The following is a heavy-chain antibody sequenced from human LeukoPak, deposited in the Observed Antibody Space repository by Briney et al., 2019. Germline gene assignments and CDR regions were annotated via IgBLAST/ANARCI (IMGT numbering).Heavy chain of an antibody. CDR1: GYAFTGYY. V-gene: IGHV1-2*04. CDR3: ARAGTVEMTPLDY. Sequence: ASVKVSCKASGYAFTGYYMHWVRQAPGQGLDWMGWINPNSGGTNYAQKFQGWVTMTRDTSISTAYMELSRLRSDDTAVYYCARAGTVEMTPLDYWGQGTLVTVSS. CDR2: INPNSGGT. J-gene: IGHJ4*02. D-gene: IGHD5-24*01.